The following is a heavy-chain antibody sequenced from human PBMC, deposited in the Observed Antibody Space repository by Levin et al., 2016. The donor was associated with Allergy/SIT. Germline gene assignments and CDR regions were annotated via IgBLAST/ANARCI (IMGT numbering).Heavy chain of an antibody. J-gene: IGHJ3*02. V-gene: IGHV1-46*01. CDR1: GYTFTSYY. D-gene: IGHD1-26*01. CDR3: ARRRELLGEYDAFDI. CDR2: INPSGGST. Sequence: ASVKVSCKASGYTFTSYYMHWVRQAPGQGLEWMGIINPSGGSTSYAQKFQGRVTMTRDTSTSTVYMELSSLRSEDTAVYYCARRRELLGEYDAFDIWGQGTMVTVSS.